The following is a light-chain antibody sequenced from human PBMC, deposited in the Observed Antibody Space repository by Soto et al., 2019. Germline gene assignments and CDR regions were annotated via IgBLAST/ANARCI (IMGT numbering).Light chain of an antibody. CDR3: GGWDDSLSGPV. CDR1: SSNIGSNY. V-gene: IGLV1-47*01. J-gene: IGLJ2*01. CDR2: RNN. Sequence: QSVLTQPPSASGTPGQRVKISCSGSSSNIGSNYVYWYRQFPGTAPKLLIQRNNQRPSGVPARFSGSKSVTSASLAISGLRSEDEADYYCGGWDDSLSGPVFGGGTKLTVL.